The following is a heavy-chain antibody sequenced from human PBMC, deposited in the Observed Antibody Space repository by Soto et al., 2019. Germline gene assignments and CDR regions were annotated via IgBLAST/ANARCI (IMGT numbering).Heavy chain of an antibody. J-gene: IGHJ6*02. V-gene: IGHV1-69*13. CDR2: TIPMFGTP. CDR3: ARPLRDRNYYYGMAV. Sequence: SVKVSCKASGGTFSKYAFSWVRQAPGQGLEWLGGTIPMFGTPNYAQKFQGRVAISADESTATVYMELSSLRSEDTAVYFCARPLRDRNYYYGMAVWGQGTTVTVSS. CDR1: GGTFSKYA. D-gene: IGHD3-22*01.